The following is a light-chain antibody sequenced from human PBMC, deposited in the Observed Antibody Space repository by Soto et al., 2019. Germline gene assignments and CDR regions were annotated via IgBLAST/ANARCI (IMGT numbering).Light chain of an antibody. V-gene: IGLV2-8*01. CDR2: GVT. J-gene: IGLJ2*01. CDR1: SSDVGEENY. Sequence: QSALTQPPSASGSPGQSVTITCSGTSSDVGEENYVSWYQQHPGKAPKLIIYGVTDRISGVPYRFSGSKSGNTASLTVSGLQAEDEADYYCASYGGRDDMIFGGGTKLTVL. CDR3: ASYGGRDDMI.